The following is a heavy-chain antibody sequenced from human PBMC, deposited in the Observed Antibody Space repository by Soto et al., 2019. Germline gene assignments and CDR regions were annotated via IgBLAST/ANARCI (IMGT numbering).Heavy chain of an antibody. CDR2: MNPNSGNT. J-gene: IGHJ6*02. Sequence: ASVKVSCKASGYTFTSYDINWVRQATGQGLEWMGWMNPNSGNTGYAQKFQGRVTMTRNTSISTAYMELSSLRSEDTAVYYCARGLEWSSYYYYGMVVWGQGTTVTVSS. D-gene: IGHD3-3*01. CDR1: GYTFTSYD. CDR3: ARGLEWSSYYYYGMVV. V-gene: IGHV1-8*01.